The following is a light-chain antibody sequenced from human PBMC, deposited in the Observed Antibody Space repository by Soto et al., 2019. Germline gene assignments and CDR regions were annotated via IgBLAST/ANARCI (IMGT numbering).Light chain of an antibody. V-gene: IGLV4-69*01. CDR1: SGHSSYA. CDR2: LNSDGSH. J-gene: IGLJ3*02. Sequence: QPVLTQSPSASASLGASVKLTCTLTSGHSSYAIAWHQQQPEKGPRYLLKLNSDGSHSQGDGIPDRFSGSSSGAERYLTISGLQSEDEADYYCQTWGTGIPWVFGGGTKLTVL. CDR3: QTWGTGIPWV.